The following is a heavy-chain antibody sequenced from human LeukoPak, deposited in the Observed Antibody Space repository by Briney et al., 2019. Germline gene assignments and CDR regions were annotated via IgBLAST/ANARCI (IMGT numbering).Heavy chain of an antibody. J-gene: IGHJ6*03. D-gene: IGHD3-9*01. CDR1: GGTFSSYA. CDR3: ARDSGDYDILTDSYYYMDV. V-gene: IGHV1-69*13. CDR2: IIPIFGRA. Sequence: SVKVSCKASGGTFSSYAISWVRQAPGQGLEWMGGIIPIFGRANYAQKFQGRVTITADESTSTAYRELSSLRSEDTAVYYCARDSGDYDILTDSYYYMDVWGKGTTVTISS.